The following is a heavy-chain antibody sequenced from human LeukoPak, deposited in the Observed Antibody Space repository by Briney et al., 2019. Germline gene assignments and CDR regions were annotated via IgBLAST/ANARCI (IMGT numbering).Heavy chain of an antibody. D-gene: IGHD3-10*01. CDR2: INSDGSST. CDR1: GFTFSSYW. J-gene: IGHJ4*02. CDR3: AWLAMVRGVIADY. Sequence: GGSLRLSCAASGFTFSSYWMHWVRQAPGKGLVWVSRINSDGSSTSYADSVKGRFTISRDNAKNTLYLQVNSLRVEDTAVYYCAWLAMVRGVIADYWGQGTLVTVSS. V-gene: IGHV3-74*01.